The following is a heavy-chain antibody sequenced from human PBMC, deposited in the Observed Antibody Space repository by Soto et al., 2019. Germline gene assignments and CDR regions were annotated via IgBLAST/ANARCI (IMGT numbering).Heavy chain of an antibody. CDR3: ARDGSMGTTNFHYAMDV. CDR1: GFTLSSYH. Sequence: EVQLVESGGGLVRPGGSLRLSCAASGFTLSSYHMDWVRQAPGKGLEWVSYITTESNTIHYAASVKGRFTISRDNAKNSLFLQMDRLRVEDTAVYYCARDGSMGTTNFHYAMDVWGQGTTVTVSS. D-gene: IGHD3-10*01. J-gene: IGHJ6*02. CDR2: ITTESNTI. V-gene: IGHV3-48*03.